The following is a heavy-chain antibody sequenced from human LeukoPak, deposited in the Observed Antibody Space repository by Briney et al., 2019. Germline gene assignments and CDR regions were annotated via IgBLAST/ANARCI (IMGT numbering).Heavy chain of an antibody. CDR3: ARGAAAGTIEDAFDI. J-gene: IGHJ3*02. D-gene: IGHD6-13*01. V-gene: IGHV3-48*03. CDR1: GFTFSSYE. Sequence: GGSLRLSCAASGFTFSSYEMNWVRQAPGKGLEWVSYISSSGSTIYYADSVKGRFTISRDNSKNTLYLQMNSLRAEDAAVYYCARGAAAGTIEDAFDIWGQGTMVTVSS. CDR2: ISSSGSTI.